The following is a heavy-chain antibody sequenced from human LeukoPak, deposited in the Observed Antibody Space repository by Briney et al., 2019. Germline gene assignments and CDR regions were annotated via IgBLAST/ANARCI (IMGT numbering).Heavy chain of an antibody. CDR1: KFTFSTSA. D-gene: IGHD3-9*01. J-gene: IGHJ4*02. Sequence: QSGGSLRLSCAASKFTFSTSAMSWVRQAPGKGLEWVSAISGSGANTYYVDSVKGRFTISRDNSKNTLYLEMSSLRSDDTAVYYCAKESQTYYDIMTGYTNYYFDYWGQGTLVTVSS. CDR2: ISGSGANT. CDR3: AKESQTYYDIMTGYTNYYFDY. V-gene: IGHV3-23*01.